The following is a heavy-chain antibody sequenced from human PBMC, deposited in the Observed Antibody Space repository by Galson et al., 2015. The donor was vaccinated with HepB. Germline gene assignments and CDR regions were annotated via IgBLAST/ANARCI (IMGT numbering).Heavy chain of an antibody. CDR3: VRQYDSSGYYLY. CDR1: GGTFTTYT. D-gene: IGHD3-22*01. Sequence: SVKVSCKASGGTFTTYTLSWVRQAPGQGLEWMGGIIPIFGSANYAQKFQGRVTITADKSTSTTYMELRRLGFEDTAVYYCVRQYDSSGYYLYRGQGTLVTVSS. CDR2: IIPIFGSA. V-gene: IGHV1-69*06. J-gene: IGHJ4*02.